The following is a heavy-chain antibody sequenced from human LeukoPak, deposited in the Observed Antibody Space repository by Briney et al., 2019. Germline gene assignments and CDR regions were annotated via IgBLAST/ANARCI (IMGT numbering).Heavy chain of an antibody. J-gene: IGHJ6*02. Sequence: ASVQVSCTASGYTFTIYGISCVRQAPGQGLEWMGWISAYNGNTSYAQKLQGRVTITTDTSTSTAYMELRSLRSDDTAVYYCARDVREGYYYYYGMDVWGQGTTVTVSS. CDR2: ISAYNGNT. CDR3: ARDVREGYYYYYGMDV. V-gene: IGHV1-18*01. D-gene: IGHD1-26*01. CDR1: GYTFTIYG.